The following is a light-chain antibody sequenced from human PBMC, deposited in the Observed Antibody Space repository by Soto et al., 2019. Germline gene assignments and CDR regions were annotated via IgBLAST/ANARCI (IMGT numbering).Light chain of an antibody. CDR2: QNS. V-gene: IGLV3-1*01. CDR1: KLGDKY. CDR3: QAWDSSTVV. J-gene: IGLJ2*01. Sequence: SYELTQSPSVSVSPGQTASITCSGGKLGDKYACWYQQKPDQSPVLVIYQNSKRPSGIPERFAGSNSGNTATLTISGTQAMDEADYYCQAWDSSTVVFGGGTKLTVL.